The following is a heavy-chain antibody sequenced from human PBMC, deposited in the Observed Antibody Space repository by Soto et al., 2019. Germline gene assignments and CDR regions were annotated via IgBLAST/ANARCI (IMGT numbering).Heavy chain of an antibody. V-gene: IGHV1-24*01. Sequence: GASVKVSCKVSGYTLTELSMHWVRQAPGKGLEWMGGFDPEDGVTIYAQKFQGRVTITADKSTGTAYMELSSLRSEDTAVYYCARDGIDGSGSYYPPTWFDPWGQGTLVTVSS. CDR1: GYTLTELS. CDR2: FDPEDGVT. D-gene: IGHD3-10*01. J-gene: IGHJ5*02. CDR3: ARDGIDGSGSYYPPTWFDP.